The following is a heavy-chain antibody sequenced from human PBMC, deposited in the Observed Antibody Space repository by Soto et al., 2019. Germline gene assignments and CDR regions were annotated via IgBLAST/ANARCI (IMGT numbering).Heavy chain of an antibody. J-gene: IGHJ4*02. Sequence: EVRLLEAGGGLKQPGGSLRLSCAASGFTFKASAVNWVRQAPGKGLAWVASISDTSASTWYAESVRGRLSISRDNSKNTLYLQMNSLRGEDTAVYYCAKGRGSGWAWYFDNWGQGTLVTVSS. D-gene: IGHD6-19*01. CDR2: ISDTSAST. CDR1: GFTFKASA. V-gene: IGHV3-23*01. CDR3: AKGRGSGWAWYFDN.